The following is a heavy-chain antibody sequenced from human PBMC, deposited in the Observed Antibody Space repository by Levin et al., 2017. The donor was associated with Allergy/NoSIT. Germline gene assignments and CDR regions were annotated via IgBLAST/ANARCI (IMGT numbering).Heavy chain of an antibody. CDR3: GRQGQGYSYVGY. CDR2: IFPGDSDT. CDR1: GYSFSNYW. Sequence: GESLKISCKASGYSFSNYWIGWVRQMPGKGLESMGIIFPGDSDTRYSPSFQRQVTISVDKSISTAYLQWSSLRASDTARYYCGRQGQGYSYVGYWGQGTLVTVSS. V-gene: IGHV5-51*01. D-gene: IGHD5-18*01. J-gene: IGHJ4*02.